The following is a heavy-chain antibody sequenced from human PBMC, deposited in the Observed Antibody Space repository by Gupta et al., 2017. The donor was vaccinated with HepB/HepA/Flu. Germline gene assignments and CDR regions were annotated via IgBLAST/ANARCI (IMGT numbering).Heavy chain of an antibody. J-gene: IGHJ4*02. Sequence: TGSGGSISSGGYYWSWIRQHPGKGLEWIGYIYYSGSTYYNPSLKSRVTISVDTSKNQFSLKLSSVTAADTAVYYCARSWGAGAPFFDYWGQGTLVTVSS. CDR3: ARSWGAGAPFFDY. V-gene: IGHV4-31*02. D-gene: IGHD4/OR15-4a*01. CDR2: IYYSGST. CDR1: GGSISSGGYY.